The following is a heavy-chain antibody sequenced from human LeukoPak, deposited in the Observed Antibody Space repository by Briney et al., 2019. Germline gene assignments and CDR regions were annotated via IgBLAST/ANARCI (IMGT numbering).Heavy chain of an antibody. CDR3: ARGGSLDVVPAAIRKTHQFDY. Sequence: ASEKVSCKASGGTFSSYAISWVRQAPGQGLEWTGGIIPIFGTANYAQKFQGRITITADKSTSTAYMELSSLRSEDTAVYYCARGGSLDVVPAAIRKTHQFDYWGQGTLVTVSS. CDR2: IIPIFGTA. CDR1: GGTFSSYA. J-gene: IGHJ4*02. D-gene: IGHD2-2*02. V-gene: IGHV1-69*06.